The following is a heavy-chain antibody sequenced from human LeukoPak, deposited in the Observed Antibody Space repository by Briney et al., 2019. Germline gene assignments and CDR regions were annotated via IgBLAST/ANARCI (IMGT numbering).Heavy chain of an antibody. J-gene: IGHJ6*02. V-gene: IGHV3-7*03. Sequence: GGSLRLSCAASGFTFSSYWMSWVRQAPGKGLEWVANIKQDGSEKYYVDSVKGRFTISRDNAKNSLYLQMNSLRAEDTAVYYCARDLRYQLLIFRPYGMDVWGQGTTVTVSS. D-gene: IGHD2-2*01. CDR2: IKQDGSEK. CDR1: GFTFSSYW. CDR3: ARDLRYQLLIFRPYGMDV.